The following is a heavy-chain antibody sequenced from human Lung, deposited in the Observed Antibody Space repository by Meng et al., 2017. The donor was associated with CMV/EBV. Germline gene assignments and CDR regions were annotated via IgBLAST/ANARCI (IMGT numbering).Heavy chain of an antibody. V-gene: IGHV4-61*01. CDR1: GGSVSSGSYY. CDR3: ARDHGSGTVDY. CDR2: IYYSGST. J-gene: IGHJ4*02. D-gene: IGHD3-10*01. Sequence: TCTVSGGSVSSGSYYWSWIRQPPGKGLEWIGYIYYSGSTNYNPSLKSRVTISVDTSKNQFSLKLSSVTAADTAVYYCARDHGSGTVDYWGQGTLVTAPQ.